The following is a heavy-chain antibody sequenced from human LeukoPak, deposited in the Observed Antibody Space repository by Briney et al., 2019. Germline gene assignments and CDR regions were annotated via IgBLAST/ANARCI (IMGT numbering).Heavy chain of an antibody. Sequence: GASVKVSCKASGGTFSSYAISWVRQAPGQGLEWMGGIIPIFGTANYAQKFQGRVTITADESTSTAYMELSSLRSEDTAVYYCARDKRGGFGELLGAIDAFDIWGQGTMVTVSS. CDR3: ARDKRGGFGELLGAIDAFDI. J-gene: IGHJ3*02. CDR2: IIPIFGTA. V-gene: IGHV1-69*13. D-gene: IGHD3-10*01. CDR1: GGTFSSYA.